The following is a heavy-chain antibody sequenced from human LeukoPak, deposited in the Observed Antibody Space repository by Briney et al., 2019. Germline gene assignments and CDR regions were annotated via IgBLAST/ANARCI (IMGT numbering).Heavy chain of an antibody. CDR2: IKQDGSEK. Sequence: GSLRLSCAASGFTFTAYWMHWVRQAPGKGLEWVANIKQDGSEKYYVDSVKGRFTISRDNAKNSLYLQMNSLRVEDTAVYYCAREYRGSRYFRGQGTLVTVSS. CDR3: AREYRGSRYF. CDR1: GFTFTAYW. V-gene: IGHV3-7*01. J-gene: IGHJ4*02. D-gene: IGHD2/OR15-2a*01.